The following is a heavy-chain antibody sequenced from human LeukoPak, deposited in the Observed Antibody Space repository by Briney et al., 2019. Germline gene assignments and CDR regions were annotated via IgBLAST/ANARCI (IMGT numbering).Heavy chain of an antibody. Sequence: GASVKVSCKASGYTITDYYIHWVRQAPGQGLEWMGWINPNSGGTNYAQKFQGRVTMTSDTSISTAYLQWSSLKASDTAMYYCARQGGYCSSTSCYGYPFFDYWGQGTLVTVSS. CDR2: INPNSGGT. D-gene: IGHD2-2*01. CDR3: ARQGGYCSSTSCYGYPFFDY. V-gene: IGHV1-2*02. J-gene: IGHJ4*02. CDR1: GYTITDYY.